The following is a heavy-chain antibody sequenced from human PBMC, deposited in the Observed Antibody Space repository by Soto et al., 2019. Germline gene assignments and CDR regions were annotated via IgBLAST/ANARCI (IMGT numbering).Heavy chain of an antibody. V-gene: IGHV1-69*13. D-gene: IGHD3-10*01. CDR2: IIPIFGTA. J-gene: IGHJ6*02. CDR1: GGTFSSYA. CDR3: ARNYYGSGSYRPYYYYGMDV. Sequence: GASVKVSCKASGGTFSSYAISSVRQAPGQGLEWMGGIIPIFGTANYAQKFQGRVTITADESTSTAYMELSSLRSEDTAVYYCARNYYGSGSYRPYYYYGMDVWGQGTTVTAP.